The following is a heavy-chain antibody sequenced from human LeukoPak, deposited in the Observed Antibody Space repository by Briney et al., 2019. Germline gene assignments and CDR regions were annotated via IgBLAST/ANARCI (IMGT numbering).Heavy chain of an antibody. D-gene: IGHD6-19*01. Sequence: GASVKVSCKASGYTFTSYGISWVRQAPGQGLEWMGWISAYNGNTNYAQKLQGRVTTTTDTSTSTAYMELRSLRSDDTAVYYCARAQGYRYSSGWTVDYYYMDVWGKGTTVTISS. CDR3: ARAQGYRYSSGWTVDYYYMDV. CDR2: ISAYNGNT. J-gene: IGHJ6*03. CDR1: GYTFTSYG. V-gene: IGHV1-18*01.